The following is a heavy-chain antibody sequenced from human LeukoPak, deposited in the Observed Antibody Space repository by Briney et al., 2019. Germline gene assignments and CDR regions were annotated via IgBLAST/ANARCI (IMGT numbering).Heavy chain of an antibody. V-gene: IGHV3-74*01. CDR2: FKSDGSAT. D-gene: IGHD3-10*01. CDR1: GFTFSTYW. J-gene: IGHJ4*02. Sequence: GSLRLSCAASGFTFSTYWMHWVPQPPGKGLVWVSRFKSDGSATSYADFVKGRFTVSRDNAKNTLYLQMSSLRAEDTAMYFCARVGGRGSIGGDCWGQGTLVTVSS. CDR3: ARVGGRGSIGGDC.